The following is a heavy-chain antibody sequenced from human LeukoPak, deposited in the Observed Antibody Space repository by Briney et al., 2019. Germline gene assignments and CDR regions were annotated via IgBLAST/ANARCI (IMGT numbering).Heavy chain of an antibody. J-gene: IGHJ3*02. D-gene: IGHD2-2*01. CDR3: TRVGYCATTSCRTAFDI. CDR2: IRQDGAER. V-gene: IGHV3-7*04. CDR1: GFTFSNHW. Sequence: GGSLRLSCAASGFTFSNHWMSWVRQATGKGLEWVANIRQDGAERYYVDSVKGRFTISRDNAKNTLYLQMNSLRAEDTAVYFCTRVGYCATTSCRTAFDIWGQGTMVTVSS.